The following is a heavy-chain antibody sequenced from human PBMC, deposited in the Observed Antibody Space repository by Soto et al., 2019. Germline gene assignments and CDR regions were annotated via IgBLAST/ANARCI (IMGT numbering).Heavy chain of an antibody. CDR3: ARDFQYDYGSGSYSP. V-gene: IGHV1-69*01. D-gene: IGHD3-10*01. Sequence: QVQLVQSGAEVKKPGSSVKVSCKASGGTFSSYAISWVRQAPGQGLEWMGGIIPIFGTANYAQKFQGRVTITADESTGTAYMGVSSLRSEDTAVYYCARDFQYDYGSGSYSPWGQGTLVTVSS. CDR2: IIPIFGTA. J-gene: IGHJ5*02. CDR1: GGTFSSYA.